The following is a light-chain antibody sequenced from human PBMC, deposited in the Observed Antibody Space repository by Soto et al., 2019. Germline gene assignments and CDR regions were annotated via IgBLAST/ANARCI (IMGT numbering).Light chain of an antibody. V-gene: IGKV1-9*01. CDR3: KQLYTYPLT. J-gene: IGKJ4*01. CDR2: AAS. Sequence: IQLTQSPSSLSASVGDRVTITCRASQGTNNYLAWYQQKPGKAPKLLIYAASTLQSGVPLRFSGRGSGTDFTPTISSLQPEHFATCYSKQLYTYPLTFGGGTKVEIK. CDR1: QGTNNY.